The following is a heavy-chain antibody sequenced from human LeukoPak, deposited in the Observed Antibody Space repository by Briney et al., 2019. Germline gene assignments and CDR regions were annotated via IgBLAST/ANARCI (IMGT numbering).Heavy chain of an antibody. J-gene: IGHJ3*02. V-gene: IGHV4-59*01. D-gene: IGHD6-19*01. CDR1: DGSISSYY. Sequence: SETLSLTCTVSDGSISSYYWSWIRQPPGKGLEWIGYIYCSGSTNYNPSLKSRVTISVDTSKNQFSLKLSSVTAADTAVYYCARGIAVAGRAFDIWGQGTMVTVSS. CDR3: ARGIAVAGRAFDI. CDR2: IYCSGST.